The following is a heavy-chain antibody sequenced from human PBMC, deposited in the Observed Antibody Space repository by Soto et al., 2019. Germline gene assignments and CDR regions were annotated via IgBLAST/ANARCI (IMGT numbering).Heavy chain of an antibody. CDR2: IRSKGHNYAT. CDR1: GFAFSGSA. CDR3: TRDLFSYDYSGILWFDP. V-gene: IGHV3-73*02. D-gene: IGHD3-16*01. J-gene: IGHJ5*02. Sequence: EVQLVESGGGLVQPGGSLKLSCAASGFAFSGSAMYWVRQASGKGPEWVGRIRSKGHNYATEYAASVKGRFTISRDDSKNTAYLQMNSLQTKDTAVYYCTRDLFSYDYSGILWFDPWGQGTLVTVSS.